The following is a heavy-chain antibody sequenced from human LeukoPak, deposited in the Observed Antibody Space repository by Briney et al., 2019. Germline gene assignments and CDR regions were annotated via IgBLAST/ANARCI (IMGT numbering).Heavy chain of an antibody. D-gene: IGHD3-22*01. V-gene: IGHV4-4*07. CDR1: GGSISSYY. CDR3: ARGRYYYDSSGYSGAFDY. J-gene: IGHJ4*02. Sequence: SETLSLTCTVSGGSISSYYWSWIRQPAGKGLEWIGRIYTSGSTNYNPSLKSRVTMSVDTSKNQSSLKLSSVTAADTAVYYCARGRYYYDSSGYSGAFDYWGQGTLVTVSS. CDR2: IYTSGST.